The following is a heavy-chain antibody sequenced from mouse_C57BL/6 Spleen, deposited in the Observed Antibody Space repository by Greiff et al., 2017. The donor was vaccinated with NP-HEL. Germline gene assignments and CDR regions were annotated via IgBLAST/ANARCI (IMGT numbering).Heavy chain of an antibody. Sequence: QVQLQQPGAELVRPGTSVKLSCKASGYTFTSYWMHWVKQRPGQGLEWIGVIDPSDSYTNYNQKFKGKATLTVDTSSSTAYMQLSSLTSEDSAVYYCARRGYYDAMDYWGQGTSVTVSS. CDR2: IDPSDSYT. V-gene: IGHV1-59*01. CDR3: ARRGYYDAMDY. J-gene: IGHJ4*01. CDR1: GYTFTSYW.